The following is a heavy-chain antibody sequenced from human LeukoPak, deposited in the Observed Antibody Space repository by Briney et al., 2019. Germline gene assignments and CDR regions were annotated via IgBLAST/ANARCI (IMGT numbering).Heavy chain of an antibody. V-gene: IGHV1-69*05. CDR1: GGTFSSYA. J-gene: IGHJ4*02. Sequence: ASVKVSCKASGGTFSSYAISWVRQAPGQGLEWMGGIIPIVGTANYAQKFQGRVTITTDESTSTAYMELSSLRSADTAVYYCARAGYTSGWYGDNYYFDYWGQGTLVGVSS. D-gene: IGHD6-19*01. CDR2: IIPIVGTA. CDR3: ARAGYTSGWYGDNYYFDY.